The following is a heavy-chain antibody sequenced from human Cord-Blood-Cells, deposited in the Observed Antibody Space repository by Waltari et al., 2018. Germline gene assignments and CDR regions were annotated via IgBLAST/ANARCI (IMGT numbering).Heavy chain of an antibody. Sequence: QVQLVQSGAEVEKPGASVKVSCKASGYTFTSYGISWVRQAPGQGLEWMGWISAYNGNTNYAQKLQGRVTMTTDTSTSTAYMELRSLRSDDTAVYYCARDPRITMVQGVMRVYNWFDPWGQGTLVTVSS. CDR3: ARDPRITMVQGVMRVYNWFDP. CDR1: GYTFTSYG. V-gene: IGHV1-18*01. J-gene: IGHJ5*02. CDR2: ISAYNGNT. D-gene: IGHD3-10*01.